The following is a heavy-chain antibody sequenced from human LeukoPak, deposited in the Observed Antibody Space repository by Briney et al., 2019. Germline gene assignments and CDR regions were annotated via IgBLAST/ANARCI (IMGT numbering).Heavy chain of an antibody. Sequence: GGSLRLSCAASGFTFSSYAMSWVRQAPGKGLEWVSAFSGSGGNTYYADSVKGRFTISRDNSKNTLYLQMNSLRAEDTAVYYCAKVAGSSIYNWFGPWGQGTLATVSA. CDR3: AKVAGSSIYNWFGP. V-gene: IGHV3-23*01. CDR1: GFTFSSYA. CDR2: FSGSGGNT. D-gene: IGHD6-13*01. J-gene: IGHJ5*02.